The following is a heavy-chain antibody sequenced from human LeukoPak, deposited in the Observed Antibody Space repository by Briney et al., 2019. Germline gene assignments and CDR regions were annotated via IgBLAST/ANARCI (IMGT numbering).Heavy chain of an antibody. D-gene: IGHD5-18*01. Sequence: ASVKVSCKASGGTFSNYAISWVRQAPGQGLEWMVGIIPIFGTANYAQKFQGRVTITADESTSTAYMELSSLRSEDTAVYYCARAPYSYGLLDLNATPFDYWGQGTLVTVSS. J-gene: IGHJ4*02. V-gene: IGHV1-69*13. CDR3: ARAPYSYGLLDLNATPFDY. CDR2: IIPIFGTA. CDR1: GGTFSNYA.